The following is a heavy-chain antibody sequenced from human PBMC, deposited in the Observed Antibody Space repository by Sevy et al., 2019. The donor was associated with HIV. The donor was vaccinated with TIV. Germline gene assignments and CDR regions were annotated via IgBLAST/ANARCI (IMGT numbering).Heavy chain of an antibody. CDR3: ARDAGYITDCYPLDY. Sequence: GGSLRLSCAASEFMFSTYAMHWVRQAPGKGLEWVAVISYDGSRHYYGEAVKGRFTISRDNSKNTLFLQMNSLRLEDTAFYYCARDAGYITDCYPLDYWGQGTLVTVSS. D-gene: IGHD2-21*02. J-gene: IGHJ4*02. CDR1: EFMFSTYA. CDR2: ISYDGSRH. V-gene: IGHV3-30-3*01.